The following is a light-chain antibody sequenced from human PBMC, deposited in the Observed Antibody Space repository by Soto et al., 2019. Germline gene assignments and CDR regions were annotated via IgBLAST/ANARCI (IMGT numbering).Light chain of an antibody. CDR2: DAS. CDR1: QDIATY. Sequence: DIQMTQSPSSLSASVLNRVTITFHASQDIATYLNWYQQKPGRAPKLLIYDASNLEAGVPSRFRGSGSGTDFTFTISRLQPEDIATYYCKQYENLPNFGQGTRLEIK. V-gene: IGKV1-33*01. J-gene: IGKJ5*01. CDR3: KQYENLPN.